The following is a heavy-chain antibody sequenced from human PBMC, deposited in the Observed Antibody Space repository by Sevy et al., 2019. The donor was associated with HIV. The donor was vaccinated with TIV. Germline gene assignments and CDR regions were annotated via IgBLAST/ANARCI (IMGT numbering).Heavy chain of an antibody. CDR1: GFTFSSYS. D-gene: IGHD3-22*01. CDR3: AASHRYYDSSGYSAAFDI. Sequence: GGSLRLSCAASGFTFSSYSMNWVRQAPGKGLEWVSSISSSSSYIYYADSVKGRFTISRDNAKYSLYLQMNSLRAEDTAVYYCAASHRYYDSSGYSAAFDIWGQGTMVTVS. CDR2: ISSSSSYI. V-gene: IGHV3-21*01. J-gene: IGHJ3*02.